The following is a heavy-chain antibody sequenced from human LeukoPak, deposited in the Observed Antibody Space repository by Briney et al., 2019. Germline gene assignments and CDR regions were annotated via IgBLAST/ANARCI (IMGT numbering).Heavy chain of an antibody. J-gene: IGHJ4*02. Sequence: GGSLRLSCTVSRFTVSINSMRWVRQAPGKGLEWVSFIYSGGNTHYSDSVKGRFTISRDNSKNTLYLQMNSLRAEDTAVYYCARRAGEYSHPYDYWGQGTLVTVSS. D-gene: IGHD2/OR15-2a*01. CDR2: IYSGGNT. V-gene: IGHV3-53*01. CDR1: RFTVSINS. CDR3: ARRAGEYSHPYDY.